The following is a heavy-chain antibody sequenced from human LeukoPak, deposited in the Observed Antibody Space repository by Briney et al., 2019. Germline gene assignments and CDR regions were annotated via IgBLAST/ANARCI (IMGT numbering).Heavy chain of an antibody. V-gene: IGHV3-74*01. CDR3: ARNVYYYDSSGYYPYYFDH. Sequence: GGSLRLSCAASGFTFSSYWMHWVRQDPGKGLVWVSRINYDETTTTYADSVKGRFTISRDNAKNTLYLQMNSLRAEDTAVYYCARNVYYYDSSGYYPYYFDHWGQGTLVTASS. CDR1: GFTFSSYW. D-gene: IGHD3-22*01. J-gene: IGHJ4*02. CDR2: INYDETTT.